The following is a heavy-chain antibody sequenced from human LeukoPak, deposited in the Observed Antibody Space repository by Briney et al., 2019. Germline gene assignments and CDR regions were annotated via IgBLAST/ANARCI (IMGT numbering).Heavy chain of an antibody. Sequence: SETLSLTCTVSGGSISSDGYYWNWIRQPPGKGLEWIGYIYHSVRTYYNPSLKSRVTISVDRSKNQFSLKLRSVTAADTAVYYCARDRIVVVTTDTTATPLGAFDIWGQGTMVTVSS. J-gene: IGHJ3*02. V-gene: IGHV4-30-2*01. CDR2: IYHSVRT. D-gene: IGHD3-22*01. CDR1: GGSISSDGYY. CDR3: ARDRIVVVTTDTTATPLGAFDI.